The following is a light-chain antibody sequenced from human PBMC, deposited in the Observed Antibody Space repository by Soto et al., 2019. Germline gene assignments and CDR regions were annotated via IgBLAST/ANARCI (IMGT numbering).Light chain of an antibody. J-gene: IGKJ5*01. Sequence: IQMTQSPSSLSASVGDRVTITCRARQSISNYLNWYQQKLGKAPKLLIYDASNLETGVPSRFSGSGSGTDFTFTISSLQPEDIATYYCQQYSHLITFGQGTRLENK. CDR2: DAS. CDR3: QQYSHLIT. CDR1: QSISNY. V-gene: IGKV1-33*01.